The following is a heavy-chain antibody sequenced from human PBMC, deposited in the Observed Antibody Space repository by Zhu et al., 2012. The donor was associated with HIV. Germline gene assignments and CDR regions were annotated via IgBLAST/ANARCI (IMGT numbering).Heavy chain of an antibody. V-gene: IGHV4-4*09. J-gene: IGHJ1*01. CDR3: ARGDYGDYDGGYFQH. CDR1: GGSISSYY. Sequence: QVQLQESGPGLVKPSETLSLTCTVSGGSISSYYWSWIRQPPGKGLEWIGYIYTSGSTNYNPSLKSRVTISVDTSKNQFSLKLSSVTAADAAVYYCARGDYGDYDGGYFQHWARAPWSPSPQ. CDR2: IYTSGST. D-gene: IGHD4-17*01.